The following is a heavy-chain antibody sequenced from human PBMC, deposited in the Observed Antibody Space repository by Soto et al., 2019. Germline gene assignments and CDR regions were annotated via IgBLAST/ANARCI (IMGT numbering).Heavy chain of an antibody. V-gene: IGHV3-53*02. CDR2: IHADGSS. Sequence: EVQLVETGGGLIQPGGSLRLSCAASGFSVSLYYMSWVRQAPGKGLEWVSIIHADGSSYYADSVKGRFTISRDNSKNTVYLQMNSLRDEDTAVYYCASLAVAEGFDPWGQGTLVTVSS. J-gene: IGHJ5*02. CDR3: ASLAVAEGFDP. CDR1: GFSVSLYY. D-gene: IGHD6-19*01.